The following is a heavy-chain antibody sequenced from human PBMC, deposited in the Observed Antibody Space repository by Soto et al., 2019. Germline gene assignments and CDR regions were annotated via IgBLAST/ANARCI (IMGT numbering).Heavy chain of an antibody. D-gene: IGHD3-10*01. Sequence: EVQLLESGGGLVQPGGSLRLSCEGSGFTFISYAMNWVRQAPGKGLEWVSAVSGGGETTFYADSVKGRFTISRDNSKNTVTLRMNSLGVDDTAVYYCARKVPGSTSLPIYWYVDLWGRGTLVTVSS. V-gene: IGHV3-23*01. CDR1: GFTFISYA. J-gene: IGHJ2*01. CDR2: VSGGGETT. CDR3: ARKVPGSTSLPIYWYVDL.